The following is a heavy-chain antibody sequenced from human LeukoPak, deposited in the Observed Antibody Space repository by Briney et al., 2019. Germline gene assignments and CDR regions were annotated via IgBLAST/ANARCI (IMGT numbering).Heavy chain of an antibody. Sequence: SETLSLTCTVSGGSISSYYWSWIRQPAGKGLEWIGCIYTSGSTNYNPSLKSRVTMSVDTSKNQFSLKLSSVTAADTAVYYCARAGGVEVATMVDYWGQGTLVTVSS. J-gene: IGHJ4*02. CDR2: IYTSGST. V-gene: IGHV4-4*07. D-gene: IGHD5-12*01. CDR3: ARAGGVEVATMVDY. CDR1: GGSISSYY.